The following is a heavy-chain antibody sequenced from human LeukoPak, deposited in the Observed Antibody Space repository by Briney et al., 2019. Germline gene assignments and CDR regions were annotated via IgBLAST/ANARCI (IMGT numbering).Heavy chain of an antibody. Sequence: EGSLRLSCVASGFSFSSYWLSWVRQAPGKGLEWVANIKPDESEKNYVGSVKGRFTISRDNAKNSLYLQMNSLRAEDTALYYCAKDFHRLGEFDAFDIWGQGTMVTVSS. V-gene: IGHV3-7*03. CDR1: GFSFSSYW. CDR3: AKDFHRLGEFDAFDI. J-gene: IGHJ3*02. CDR2: IKPDESEK. D-gene: IGHD3-16*01.